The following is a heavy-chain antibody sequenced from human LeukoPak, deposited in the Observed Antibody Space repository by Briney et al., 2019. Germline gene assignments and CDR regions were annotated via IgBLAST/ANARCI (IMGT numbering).Heavy chain of an antibody. Sequence: PSETLSLTCTVSGGSISSYYWSWIRQPPGKGLEWIGYIYYSGSTNYNPSLKSRVTISVDTSKNQFSLKLSSVTAADTAVYYCARGYYDSSGYYVSSQSWFDPWGQGTLVTVSS. CDR3: ARGYYDSSGYYVSSQSWFDP. J-gene: IGHJ5*02. V-gene: IGHV4-59*01. CDR2: IYYSGST. CDR1: GGSISSYY. D-gene: IGHD3-22*01.